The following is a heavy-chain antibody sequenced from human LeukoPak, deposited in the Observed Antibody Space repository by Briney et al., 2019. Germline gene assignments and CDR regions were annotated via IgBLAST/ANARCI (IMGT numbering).Heavy chain of an antibody. Sequence: SETLSLTCAVYGGSLRGYYWSWFRNSPGKGLNWIGEINHGGSTNYNPSLKSRVTMSVDTSKNHFSLKLSSVTAADTAVYFCAREGRMSMGIEYWGQGTLVTVSS. V-gene: IGHV4-34*01. CDR3: AREGRMSMGIEY. CDR2: INHGGST. D-gene: IGHD4/OR15-4a*01. CDR1: GGSLRGYY. J-gene: IGHJ4*02.